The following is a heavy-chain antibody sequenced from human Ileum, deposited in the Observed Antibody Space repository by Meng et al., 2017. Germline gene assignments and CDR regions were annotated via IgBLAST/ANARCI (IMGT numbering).Heavy chain of an antibody. D-gene: IGHD3-10*01. CDR3: GRDKGTFYIDT. CDR2: IWSDGNKQ. J-gene: IGHJ4*02. Sequence: VGRVGAGGRAVQPGTSLELSFAASGLIFSRSGMHWVRQAPGKGLEGVAFIWSDGNKQYYADSVRGRFTISRDNSKNTVYLQMSRLRDDDTAVYYCGRDKGTFYIDTWGQGTLVTVSS. CDR1: GLIFSRSG. V-gene: IGHV3-33*07.